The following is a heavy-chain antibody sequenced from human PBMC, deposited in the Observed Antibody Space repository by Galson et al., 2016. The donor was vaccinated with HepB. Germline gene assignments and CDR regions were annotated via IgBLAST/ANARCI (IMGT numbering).Heavy chain of an antibody. CDR2: ITDTGGST. Sequence: SLRLSCAASGFSFSNYGMSWVRQAPGKGLEWVSSITDTGGSTYIADSVKGRFTISRDNSKNTLYLQMNSLRADDTAVYYCAIQRGAYYASPRTEDAFDAWGQGAILSVS. V-gene: IGHV3-23*01. D-gene: IGHD3-10*01. CDR3: AIQRGAYYASPRTEDAFDA. J-gene: IGHJ3*01. CDR1: GFSFSNYG.